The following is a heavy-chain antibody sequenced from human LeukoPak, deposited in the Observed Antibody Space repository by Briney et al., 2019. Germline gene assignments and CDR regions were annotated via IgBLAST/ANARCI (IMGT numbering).Heavy chain of an antibody. J-gene: IGHJ6*03. Sequence: SETLSLTCTASGCSISSYYWSWIRQPPGKGLEWIGYIYYSGSTNYNPSLKSRVTISVDTSKNQFSLKLSSVTAADTAVYYCARGGPYAIRFPYYYYYMDVWGKGTTVTVSS. CDR1: GCSISSYY. CDR3: ARGGPYAIRFPYYYYYMDV. CDR2: IYYSGST. D-gene: IGHD2-8*01. V-gene: IGHV4-59*01.